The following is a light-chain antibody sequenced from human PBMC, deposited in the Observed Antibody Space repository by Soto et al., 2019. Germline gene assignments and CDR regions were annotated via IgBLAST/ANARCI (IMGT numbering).Light chain of an antibody. J-gene: IGLJ3*02. CDR1: NFNIGKNY. Sequence: QSVLTQPPSMSAAPGQKVTISCSGSNFNIGKNYVSWYQQFPGTAPKLLIYESNKRPSGIPDRFSGSKSGTSATLSITGLQTGDEADYYCGAWDNSLSGWLFGGGTQLTVL. CDR3: GAWDNSLSGWL. CDR2: ESN. V-gene: IGLV1-51*01.